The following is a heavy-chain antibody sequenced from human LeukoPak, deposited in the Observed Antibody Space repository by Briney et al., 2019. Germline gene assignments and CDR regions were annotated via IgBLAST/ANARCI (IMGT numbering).Heavy chain of an antibody. J-gene: IGHJ4*02. D-gene: IGHD3-10*02. CDR3: ARDFSDVRGNIFDS. CDR2: SSTSGSIT. CDR1: GFTFSDYY. V-gene: IGHV3-11*04. Sequence: GGSLRLSCAASGFTFSDYYMSWIRQAPGKGLQWLAYSSTSGSITYYADSVKGRFTISRDNAKNSVYLQMSSLRAEDTAVYYCARDFSDVRGNIFDSWGQGTLVTVSS.